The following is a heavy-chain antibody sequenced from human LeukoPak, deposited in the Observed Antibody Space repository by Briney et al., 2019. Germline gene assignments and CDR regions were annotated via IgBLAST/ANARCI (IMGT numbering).Heavy chain of an antibody. J-gene: IGHJ6*02. V-gene: IGHV3-7*01. D-gene: IGHD3-22*01. CDR2: KQDGSEK. Sequence: KQDGSEKYYVDSVKGRFTISRDNAKNSLYLQMNSLRAEDTAVYYCARVGSWLWYYYYGMDVWGQGTTVTVSS. CDR3: ARVGSWLWYYYYGMDV.